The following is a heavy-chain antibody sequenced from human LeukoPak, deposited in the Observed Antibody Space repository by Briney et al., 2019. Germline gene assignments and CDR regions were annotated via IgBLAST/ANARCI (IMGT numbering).Heavy chain of an antibody. CDR2: ISSRGDTI. D-gene: IGHD2-15*01. Sequence: GGSLRLSCTASGFTFSDYYMTWIRQAPGKGLEWVSYISSRGDTIYYADSVKGRFTISRDNAKNSLYLQMNSLRAGDTAVYYCATDYCSGGSCYSGYYYYYMDVWGKGTTVTVSS. V-gene: IGHV3-11*04. CDR3: ATDYCSGGSCYSGYYYYYMDV. CDR1: GFTFSDYY. J-gene: IGHJ6*03.